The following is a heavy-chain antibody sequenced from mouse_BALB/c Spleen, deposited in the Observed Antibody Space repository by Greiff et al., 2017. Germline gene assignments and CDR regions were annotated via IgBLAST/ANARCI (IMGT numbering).Heavy chain of an antibody. J-gene: IGHJ4*01. CDR2: ISYSGST. Sequence: EVHLVESGPGLVKPSQSLSLTCTVTGYSITSDYAWNWIRQFPGNKLEWMGYISYSGSTSYNPSLKSRISITRDTSKNQFFLQLNSVTTEDTATYYCARGYYEAMDYWGQGTSVTVSS. CDR3: ARGYYEAMDY. D-gene: IGHD2-4*01. V-gene: IGHV3-2*02. CDR1: GYSITSDYA.